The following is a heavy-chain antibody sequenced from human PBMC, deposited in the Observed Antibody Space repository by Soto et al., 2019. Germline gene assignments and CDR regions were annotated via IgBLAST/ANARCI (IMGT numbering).Heavy chain of an antibody. D-gene: IGHD2-2*01. J-gene: IGHJ5*02. CDR1: GGSISNYY. V-gene: IGHV4-59*01. Sequence: SETLSLTCTVSGGSISNYYWSWVRQPPGRGLEWIGYIYDSGSTNYNPSLKSRVTISVDTSKNQFSLRLTSVTAADTAVYYCARVPDRWGQGTLVTVSS. CDR2: IYDSGST. CDR3: ARVPDR.